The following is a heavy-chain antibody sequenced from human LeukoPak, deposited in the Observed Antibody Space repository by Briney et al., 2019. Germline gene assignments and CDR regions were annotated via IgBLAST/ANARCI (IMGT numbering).Heavy chain of an antibody. J-gene: IGHJ4*02. CDR2: INWSGYT. CDR3: AREYSSFEY. D-gene: IGHD6-19*01. V-gene: IGHV4-59*01. Sequence: PSETLSLTCTVSVDSISTYYWSWIRQPPGKGLEWVGYINWSGYTDYNPSLKSRVTISVDTSKNHFSLKLRSVTAADTAVYYCAREYSSFEYWGQGILVTVSS. CDR1: VDSISTYY.